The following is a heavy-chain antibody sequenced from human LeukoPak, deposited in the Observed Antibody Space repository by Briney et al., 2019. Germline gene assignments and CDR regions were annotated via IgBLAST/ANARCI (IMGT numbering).Heavy chain of an antibody. V-gene: IGHV1-2*02. CDR3: AREEYSSSSRGFDY. J-gene: IGHJ4*02. D-gene: IGHD6-6*01. CDR1: GYTFTGYY. CDR2: INPNSGGT. Sequence: ASVKVSCKASGYTFTGYYMHWVRQAPGQGLEWMGWINPNSGGTNYAQKFQGRVTMTRDTSISTAYMELSRLRSDDTAVYYCAREEYSSSSRGFDYWGQGTLVTVSP.